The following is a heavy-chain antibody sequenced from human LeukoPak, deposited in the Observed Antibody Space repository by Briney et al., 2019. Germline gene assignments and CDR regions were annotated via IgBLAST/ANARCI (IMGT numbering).Heavy chain of an antibody. Sequence: SVKVSCKASGGTFSSYAISWVRQAPGQWLEWMGGIFPIFGTANYAQKFQGRVTITADESTSTAYMELSSLRSEDTAVYYCARATTSYSGYVRRDAFDIWGQGTMVTVSS. V-gene: IGHV1-69*13. CDR2: IFPIFGTA. J-gene: IGHJ3*02. CDR3: ARATTSYSGYVRRDAFDI. CDR1: GGTFSSYA. D-gene: IGHD5-12*01.